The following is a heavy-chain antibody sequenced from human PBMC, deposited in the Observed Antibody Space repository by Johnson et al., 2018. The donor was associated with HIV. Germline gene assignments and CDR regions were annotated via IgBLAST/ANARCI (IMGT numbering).Heavy chain of an antibody. CDR2: IRYDGSNK. V-gene: IGHV3-30*02. CDR1: GFTFSNYG. Sequence: QMQLVESGGGVVQPGRSLRLSCAASGFTFSNYGMHWVRQAPGKGLEWVAFIRYDGSNKYYADSVKGRFTISRDNSKKTVYLQMNSLRGEDTAVYYCAKETRDSRSAFDIWGQGTMVTVSS. J-gene: IGHJ3*02. D-gene: IGHD3-22*01. CDR3: AKETRDSRSAFDI.